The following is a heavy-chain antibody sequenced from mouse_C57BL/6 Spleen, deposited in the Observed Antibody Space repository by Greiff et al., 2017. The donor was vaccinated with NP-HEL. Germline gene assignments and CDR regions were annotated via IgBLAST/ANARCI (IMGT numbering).Heavy chain of an antibody. CDR3: SRSDPYDVSSYVLDD. CDR1: GYSFTNYS. Sequence: VQLQQPGPELVKPGASVKISCKASGYSFTNYSMHWVKQSPGQGLEWIGVINPNDGATSYNQKFKGKATLTVDKSSSTAYMQLNSLTSEDSAVYDCSRSDPYDVSSYVLDDWGQGTTVTVSS. D-gene: IGHD1-1*01. V-gene: IGHV1-39*01. CDR2: INPNDGAT. J-gene: IGHJ2*01.